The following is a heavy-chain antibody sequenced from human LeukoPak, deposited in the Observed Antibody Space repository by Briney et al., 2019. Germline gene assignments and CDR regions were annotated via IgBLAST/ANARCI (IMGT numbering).Heavy chain of an antibody. CDR1: GFTFSSYG. J-gene: IGHJ5*02. Sequence: GRSLRHSCAASGFTFSSYGMHWVRQAPGKGLEWVAVIWYDGSNKYYADSVKGRFTISRDNSKNTLYLQMNSLRAEDTAVYYCARAPPDPYYYDSSGSGLDPWGQGTLVTVSS. D-gene: IGHD3-22*01. CDR2: IWYDGSNK. CDR3: ARAPPDPYYYDSSGSGLDP. V-gene: IGHV3-33*01.